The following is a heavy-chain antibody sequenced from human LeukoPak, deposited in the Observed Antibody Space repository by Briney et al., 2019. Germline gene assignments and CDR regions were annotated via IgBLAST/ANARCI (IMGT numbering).Heavy chain of an antibody. CDR2: IYTSGST. CDR3: ARELDFWSGYLDY. V-gene: IGHV4-61*02. Sequence: PSETLSLTCTVSGGSISSGSYYWSWIRQPAGKGLEWIGRIYTSGSTNYNPSLKSRVTISVDTSKNQFSLRLSSVTAADTAVYYCARELDFWSGYLDYWGQGTLVTVSS. CDR1: GGSISSGSYY. D-gene: IGHD3-3*01. J-gene: IGHJ4*02.